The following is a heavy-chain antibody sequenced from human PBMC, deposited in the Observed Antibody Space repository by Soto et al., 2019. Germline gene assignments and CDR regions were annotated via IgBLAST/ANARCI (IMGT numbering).Heavy chain of an antibody. CDR2: INAGNGNT. J-gene: IGHJ4*02. Sequence: ASVKVSCKASGYSFTSYAMHWVRQAPGQRLEWMGWINAGNGNTNYSQKFQGGVTITRDESASTAYMELSSLRSEDTAVYYCARVYCSGGSCPPQPFDYWGQGTLVTVSS. V-gene: IGHV1-3*01. D-gene: IGHD2-15*01. CDR3: ARVYCSGGSCPPQPFDY. CDR1: GYSFTSYA.